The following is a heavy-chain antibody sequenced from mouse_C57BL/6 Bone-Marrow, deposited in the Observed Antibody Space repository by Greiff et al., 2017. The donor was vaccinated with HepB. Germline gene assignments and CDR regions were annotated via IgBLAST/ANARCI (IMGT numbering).Heavy chain of an antibody. CDR1: GYTFTSYW. J-gene: IGHJ4*01. CDR3: ARNRNYYGTDYAMDY. CDR2: IYPGSGST. Sequence: QVQLQQPGAELVKPGASVKMSCKASGYTFTSYWITWVKQRPGQGLEWIGDIYPGSGSTNYNEKFKSKATLPVDTSSSTAYMQLSSLTSEDSAVYYCARNRNYYGTDYAMDYWGQGTSVTVSS. V-gene: IGHV1-55*01. D-gene: IGHD1-1*01.